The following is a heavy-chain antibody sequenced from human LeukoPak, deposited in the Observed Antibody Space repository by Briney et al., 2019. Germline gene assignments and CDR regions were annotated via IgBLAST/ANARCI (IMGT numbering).Heavy chain of an antibody. Sequence: GGSLRLSCAASGFTFSSYSTNWVRQAPGKGLEWVSSISSSSSYIYYADSVKGRFTISRDNAKNSLYLQMNSLRAEDTAVYHCARDAVAGTLRYYYYMDVWGKGTTVTVSS. V-gene: IGHV3-21*01. CDR1: GFTFSSYS. CDR2: ISSSSSYI. J-gene: IGHJ6*03. D-gene: IGHD6-19*01. CDR3: ARDAVAGTLRYYYYMDV.